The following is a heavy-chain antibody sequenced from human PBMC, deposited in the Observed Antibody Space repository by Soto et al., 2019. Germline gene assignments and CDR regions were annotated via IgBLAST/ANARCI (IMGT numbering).Heavy chain of an antibody. V-gene: IGHV4-30-4*01. CDR3: ARDKITGLFDY. J-gene: IGHJ4*02. CDR2: IYYSGST. D-gene: IGHD2-8*02. Sequence: SETLSLTCTVPGGSISSGDYYWTWIRQPPGKGLEWIGYIYYSGSTNYNPSLSSRVTISVDTSKNQFSLKLTSVTAADTAVYYCARDKITGLFDYWGQGTLVTVSS. CDR1: GGSISSGDYY.